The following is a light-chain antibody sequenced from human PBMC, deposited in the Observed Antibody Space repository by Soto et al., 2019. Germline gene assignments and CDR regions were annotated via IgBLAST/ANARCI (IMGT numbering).Light chain of an antibody. Sequence: QSALTQPASVSGSPEQSITISCTGTSSDVGSYNLVSWYQQHPGKAPKVMIYEATKRPSGVSNRFSGSKSGNTASLTISGLQAEDEADYYCCAYAGSGTVVFDGGTKLTVL. V-gene: IGLV2-23*01. CDR2: EAT. CDR3: CAYAGSGTVV. CDR1: SSDVGSYNL. J-gene: IGLJ3*02.